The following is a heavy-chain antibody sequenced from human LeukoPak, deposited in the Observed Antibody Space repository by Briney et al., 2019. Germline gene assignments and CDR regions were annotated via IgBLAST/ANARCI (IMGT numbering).Heavy chain of an antibody. CDR2: ISSSSSTI. CDR3: ARAGDFSFKD. D-gene: IGHD3-3*01. Sequence: GGSLRLSCAASGFTFSIYSMSWVRQAPGKGLEWVSYISSSSSTISYADSVKGRFTISRDNAENSLYLQMNSLRAEDTAVYYCARAGDFSFKDWGQGTLVTVSS. V-gene: IGHV3-48*01. J-gene: IGHJ4*02. CDR1: GFTFSIYS.